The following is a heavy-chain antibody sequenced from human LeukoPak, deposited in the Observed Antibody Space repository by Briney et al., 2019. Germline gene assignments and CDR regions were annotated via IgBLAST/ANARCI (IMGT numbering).Heavy chain of an antibody. CDR1: GGAISTYY. V-gene: IGHV4-59*01. Sequence: SETLSLTCTVSGGAISTYYWSWIRQPPGKGLEWIGYVYYSGSTNYNPSLKRRVTISVDTSKNQFSLKLSSVTAADTAVYYCARDRGAAAAIDSWGQGTLVTVSS. D-gene: IGHD3-10*01. CDR3: ARDRGAAAAIDS. CDR2: VYYSGST. J-gene: IGHJ4*02.